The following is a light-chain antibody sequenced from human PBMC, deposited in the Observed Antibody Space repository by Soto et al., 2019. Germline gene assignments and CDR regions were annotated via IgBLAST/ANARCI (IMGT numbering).Light chain of an antibody. Sequence: EIVMTQSPATLSVSPGERATLSCRASQSVSNNLAWYQQKPGQPPRLLIYGASTRATGIPARFGGSGSGTEFILTVSSLQSEDFAVYYCQQYHLWPTFGGGTKVEIK. CDR2: GAS. CDR1: QSVSNN. V-gene: IGKV3-15*01. J-gene: IGKJ4*01. CDR3: QQYHLWPT.